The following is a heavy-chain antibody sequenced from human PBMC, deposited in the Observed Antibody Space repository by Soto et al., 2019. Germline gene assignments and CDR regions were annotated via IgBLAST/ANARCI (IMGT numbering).Heavy chain of an antibody. J-gene: IGHJ4*02. V-gene: IGHV4-39*01. D-gene: IGHD6-6*01. Sequence: QLQLQESGPGLVKPSETLSLACTVSGGSISSSSYYWGWIRQPPGKGLEWIGSIYYSGSTYYNPSLKSRVTISVDTSKNQFSLKLSSVTAADTAVYYCARHLPRRGGQLVSYNPGVDYWGQGTLVTVSS. CDR2: IYYSGST. CDR3: ARHLPRRGGQLVSYNPGVDY. CDR1: GGSISSSSYY.